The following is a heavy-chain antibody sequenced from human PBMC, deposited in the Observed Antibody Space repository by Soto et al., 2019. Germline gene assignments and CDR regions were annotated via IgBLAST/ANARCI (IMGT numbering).Heavy chain of an antibody. CDR2: IIPIFGTA. V-gene: IGHV1-69*13. CDR1: GGTFSSYA. D-gene: IGHD3-16*02. J-gene: IGHJ6*02. CDR3: ARYRTLYYGMDV. Sequence: SVKVSCKASGGTFSSYAISWVRQAPGQGLEWMGGIIPIFGTANYAQKFQGRVTITADESTSTAYMELSSLRSEDTAVYYCARYRTLYYGMDVWGQGTTVTVSS.